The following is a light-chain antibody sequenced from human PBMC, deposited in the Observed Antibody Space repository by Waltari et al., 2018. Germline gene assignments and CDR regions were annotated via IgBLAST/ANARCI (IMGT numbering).Light chain of an antibody. CDR2: AAS. CDR3: QQYDAYSRT. J-gene: IGKJ1*01. Sequence: DIQMTQSPSSVSASVGDRVTITCRASRAITNYVNWYQQRPGLAPKLLIYAASTLQGGVPTRFSGSGSGTDFTLTISSLQIEDFATYYCQQYDAYSRTFGQGTKVEVK. CDR1: RAITNY. V-gene: IGKV1-39*01.